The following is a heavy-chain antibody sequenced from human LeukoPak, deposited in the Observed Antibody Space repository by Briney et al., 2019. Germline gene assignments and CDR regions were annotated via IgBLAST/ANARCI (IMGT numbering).Heavy chain of an antibody. CDR2: ISWNSSSI. CDR3: PKALVIQIWSRTPFDY. Sequence: PGGSLRLSCAASGFTFDDYAMHSVRQAPGKGLEWVSRISWNSSSISYVDSVRGRFTISRDNAKLSLYLQMNSMRAEDTGLYYCPKALVIQIWSRTPFDYWGQGSLVTVSS. D-gene: IGHD5-18*01. CDR1: GFTFDDYA. V-gene: IGHV3-9*01. J-gene: IGHJ4*02.